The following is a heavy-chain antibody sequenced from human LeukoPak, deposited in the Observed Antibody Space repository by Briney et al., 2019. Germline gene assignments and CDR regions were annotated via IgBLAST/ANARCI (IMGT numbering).Heavy chain of an antibody. CDR2: ISGSGGST. Sequence: PGGSLRLSCAASGFTFSSYAMSWVRQAPGKGLEWVSAISGSGGSTYYADSVKGRFTISRDNSKNILYLQMNSLRAEDTAVYYCAKDWRHIVVVSSPGYFDYWGQGTLVTVSS. J-gene: IGHJ4*02. CDR1: GFTFSSYA. V-gene: IGHV3-23*01. CDR3: AKDWRHIVVVSSPGYFDY. D-gene: IGHD2-21*01.